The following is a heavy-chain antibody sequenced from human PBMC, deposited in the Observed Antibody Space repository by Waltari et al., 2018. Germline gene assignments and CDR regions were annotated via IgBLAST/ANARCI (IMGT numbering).Heavy chain of an antibody. J-gene: IGHJ6*02. CDR2: IIPIFGTA. CDR3: ARVSVVPAAIPPYYYGMDV. Sequence: QVQLVQSGAEVKKPGSSVKVSCKASGGTFSSYAISWVRQAPGQGLEWMGGIIPIFGTANYAQKFQGRVTITADESTSTAYMELSSLRSEDTAVYYCARVSVVPAAIPPYYYGMDVWGQGTTVTVSS. D-gene: IGHD2-2*02. CDR1: GGTFSSYA. V-gene: IGHV1-69*12.